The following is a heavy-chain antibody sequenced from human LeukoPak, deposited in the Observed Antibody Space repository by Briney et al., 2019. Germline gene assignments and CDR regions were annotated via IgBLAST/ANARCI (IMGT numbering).Heavy chain of an antibody. CDR3: ARDTAMVTGGLDY. CDR1: GGSISSGDYY. J-gene: IGHJ4*02. CDR2: IYYSGST. D-gene: IGHD5-18*01. Sequence: NPSQTLSLTCTVSGGSISSGDYYWRWIRQPPGKGLEWIGYIYYSGSTYYNPSLKSRVTISVDTSKNQFSLKLSSVTAADTAVYYCARDTAMVTGGLDYWGQGTLVTVSS. V-gene: IGHV4-30-4*01.